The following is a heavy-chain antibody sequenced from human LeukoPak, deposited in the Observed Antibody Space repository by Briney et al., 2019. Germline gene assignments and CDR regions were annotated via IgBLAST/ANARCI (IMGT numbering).Heavy chain of an antibody. Sequence: SETLSLTCTVSGGSISSSSYYWGWIRQPPGKGLEWIGSIYYSGSTYYNPSLKSRVTISVDTSKNQFSLKLSSVTAADTAAYYCAREYSSSSKFDYWGQGTLVTVSS. CDR3: AREYSSSSKFDY. CDR1: GGSISSSSYY. J-gene: IGHJ4*02. CDR2: IYYSGST. V-gene: IGHV4-39*02. D-gene: IGHD6-6*01.